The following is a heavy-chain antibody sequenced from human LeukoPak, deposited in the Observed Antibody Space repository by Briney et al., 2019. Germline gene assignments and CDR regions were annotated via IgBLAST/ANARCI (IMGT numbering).Heavy chain of an antibody. D-gene: IGHD2-15*01. J-gene: IGHJ5*02. CDR3: ARGACINGSCYGWFDP. Sequence: SQTLSLTCTVSGGSIISGGHYWSCIRQPPGKGLEWTGFIYYSGSTNYNPSLKSRVTISVDTSKNQFSLKLTSVTAADTAVYYCARGACINGSCYGWFDPWGQGTLVTVSS. CDR2: IYYSGST. V-gene: IGHV4-61*08. CDR1: GGSIISGGHY.